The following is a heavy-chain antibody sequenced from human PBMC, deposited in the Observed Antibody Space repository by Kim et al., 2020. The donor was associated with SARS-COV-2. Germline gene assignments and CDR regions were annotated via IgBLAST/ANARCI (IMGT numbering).Heavy chain of an antibody. Sequence: KGRFTISRDNSKNRLYLRMNSLRAEDTAVYYCARDASYDILTQEYYGMDVWGQGTTVTVSS. D-gene: IGHD3-9*01. V-gene: IGHV3-30*07. CDR3: ARDASYDILTQEYYGMDV. J-gene: IGHJ6*02.